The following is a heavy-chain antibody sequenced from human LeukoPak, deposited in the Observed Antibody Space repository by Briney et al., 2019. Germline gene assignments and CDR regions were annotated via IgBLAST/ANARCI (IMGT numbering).Heavy chain of an antibody. Sequence: GGSLRLSCAASGLTFSSYDMHWVRPAPRKGLDWVALIWFDGSKKNYAYSVKCRFTISRENSKNTLFLQMNSLRAEDTAVYYCAREASDAFDIWGQGTMVTVSS. CDR2: IWFDGSKK. CDR3: AREASDAFDI. CDR1: GLTFSSYD. V-gene: IGHV3-33*01. J-gene: IGHJ3*02.